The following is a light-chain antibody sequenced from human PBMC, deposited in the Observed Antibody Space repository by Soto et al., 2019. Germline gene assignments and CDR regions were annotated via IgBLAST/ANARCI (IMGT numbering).Light chain of an antibody. J-gene: IGKJ1*01. CDR2: DAS. CDR3: QHRNICPWT. V-gene: IGKV3-11*01. Sequence: EIVLTQSPAIMSLSPGERATLSCRASQSVGRYLVWYQQKPGQAPSLLIYDASNRGNGVPGRNSGSGSGTDFPLTLCSLESDDGAVFYFQHRNICPWTLGHGTRVEI. CDR1: QSVGRY.